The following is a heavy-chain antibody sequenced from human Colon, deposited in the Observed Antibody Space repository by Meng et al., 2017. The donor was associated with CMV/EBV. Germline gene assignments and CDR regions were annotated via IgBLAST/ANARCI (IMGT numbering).Heavy chain of an antibody. J-gene: IGHJ3*01. CDR1: GFTFSNYW. V-gene: IGHV3-7*01. CDR3: ARGRYASLGASDL. CDR2: IKRDGSEK. Sequence: LSLTCAASGFTFSNYWMTWVRQAPGKGLEWVANIKRDGSEKYYADSVEGRFTISRDNSENTLYLQMNNLRAEDTAVYYCARGRYASLGASDLWGQGTMVTVSS. D-gene: IGHD2-2*01.